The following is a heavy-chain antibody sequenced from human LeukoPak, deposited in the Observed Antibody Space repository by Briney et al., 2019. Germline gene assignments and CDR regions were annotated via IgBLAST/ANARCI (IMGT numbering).Heavy chain of an antibody. V-gene: IGHV3-33*08. CDR1: GFTFSSYA. D-gene: IGHD6-13*01. CDR3: ARSPVIAAAGKP. J-gene: IGHJ5*02. CDR2: IWYDGSNK. Sequence: GGSLRLSCATSGFTFSSYAMHWVRQAPGKGLEWVAVIWYDGSNKYYADSVKGRFTISRDNAKNSLYLQMNSLRAEDTAVYYCARSPVIAAAGKPWGQGTLVTVSS.